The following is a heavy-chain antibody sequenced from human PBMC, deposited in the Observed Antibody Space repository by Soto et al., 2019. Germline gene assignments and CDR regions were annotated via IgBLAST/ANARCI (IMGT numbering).Heavy chain of an antibody. D-gene: IGHD5-18*01. CDR2: ISGSGGST. J-gene: IGHJ4*02. CDR3: AKDKEYSYGYSDY. Sequence: EVQLLESGGGLVQPGGSLRLSCAASGFTFSSYAMSWVRQAPGKGLEWVSAISGSGGSTYYADSVKGRFTISRDNSKNTLYLQMNSLRAEDAAVYYCAKDKEYSYGYSDYWGQGTLVTVSS. V-gene: IGHV3-23*01. CDR1: GFTFSSYA.